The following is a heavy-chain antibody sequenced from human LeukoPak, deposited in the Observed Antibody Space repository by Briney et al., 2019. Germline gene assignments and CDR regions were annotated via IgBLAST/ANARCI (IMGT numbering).Heavy chain of an antibody. J-gene: IGHJ4*02. CDR1: GFTFSSYA. CDR3: AKDTARGVIAYYFDY. D-gene: IGHD3-10*01. V-gene: IGHV3-23*01. Sequence: PGGSLRLSCAASGFTFSSYAMSWVRQAPGKGLEWVSAISGSGGNTYYADSVKGRFTISRDNSKNTLYLQMNSLRAEDTAVYYCAKDTARGVIAYYFDYWGRGTLVTVSS. CDR2: ISGSGGNT.